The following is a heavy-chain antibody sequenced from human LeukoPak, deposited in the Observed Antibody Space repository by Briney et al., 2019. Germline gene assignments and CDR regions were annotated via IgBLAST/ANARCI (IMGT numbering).Heavy chain of an antibody. V-gene: IGHV3-23*01. J-gene: IGHJ6*02. Sequence: GGSLRLACTAYGFSFAIYAMIWVRQLAGKVREWVSGISASGGATYSADSVKGRFTIYRDRSKSTLYLQMNSMRADDTAVYYCAKTRTDFWSTYYNYSAMAVWSQACAVTVS. CDR3: AKTRTDFWSTYYNYSAMAV. CDR2: ISASGGAT. D-gene: IGHD3-3*01. CDR1: GFSFAIYA.